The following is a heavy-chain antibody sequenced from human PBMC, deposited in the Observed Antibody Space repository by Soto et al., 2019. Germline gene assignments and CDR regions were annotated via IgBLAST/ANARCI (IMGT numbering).Heavy chain of an antibody. Sequence: PSQTLSLTCAISGDSVSSNSAAWNWIRQSPSRGLEWLGRTYYRSKWYNDYAVSVKSRITINPDTSKNQFSLQLNSVTPEDTAVYYCARDLGPYSSSSGHFDYWGQGTLVTVSS. V-gene: IGHV6-1*01. CDR1: GDSVSSNSAA. D-gene: IGHD6-6*01. CDR2: TYYRSKWYN. J-gene: IGHJ4*02. CDR3: ARDLGPYSSSSGHFDY.